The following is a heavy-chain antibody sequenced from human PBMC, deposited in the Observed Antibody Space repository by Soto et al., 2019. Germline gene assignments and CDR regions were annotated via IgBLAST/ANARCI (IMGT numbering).Heavy chain of an antibody. Sequence: QVHLQESGPGLVKPSETLSLTCTVSGDSVDSGVYYWSRIRQPPGKGLEWIGHIYYTGSAHYDPPLTSRLTMSIDTSKNQFSLTMTSVSAADTAMYYCARGLAAAGWLDPWGQGHRVTVSS. CDR1: GDSVDSGVYY. V-gene: IGHV4-61*08. J-gene: IGHJ5*02. CDR3: ARGLAAAGWLDP. D-gene: IGHD6-13*01. CDR2: IYYTGSA.